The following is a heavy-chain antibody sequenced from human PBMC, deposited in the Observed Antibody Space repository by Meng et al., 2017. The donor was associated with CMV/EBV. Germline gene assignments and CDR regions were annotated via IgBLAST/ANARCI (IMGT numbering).Heavy chain of an antibody. CDR3: AKVGHIVDAFDI. CDR1: GFTFSSYG. V-gene: IGHV3-33*06. CDR2: IWYDGSNK. Sequence: GGSLRLSCAASGFTFSSYGMHWVRQAPGKGLEWVAVIWYDGSNKYYADSVKGRFTISRDNSKNTLYLQMNSLRAEDTAVYYCAKVGHIVDAFDIWGQGTMVT. J-gene: IGHJ3*02. D-gene: IGHD2-21*01.